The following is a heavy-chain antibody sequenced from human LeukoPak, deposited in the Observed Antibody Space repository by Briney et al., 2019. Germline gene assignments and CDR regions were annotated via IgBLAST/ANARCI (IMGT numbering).Heavy chain of an antibody. V-gene: IGHV4-34*01. J-gene: IGHJ4*02. CDR3: ARERWVSGYVETLDY. D-gene: IGHD5-12*01. CDR1: GGSLGGHY. CDR2: ISHSGST. Sequence: PSETLSLTWAVYGGSLGGHYWSWIRQPPGKGLEWIGEISHSGSTNYNPSLKSRVTISIDTSKNQFSLKLSSVSAADTAVYYCARERWVSGYVETLDYWGQGTLVTVSS.